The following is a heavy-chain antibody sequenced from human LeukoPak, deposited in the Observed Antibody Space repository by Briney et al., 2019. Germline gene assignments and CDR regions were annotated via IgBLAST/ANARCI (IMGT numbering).Heavy chain of an antibody. Sequence: SETLSLTCTVSGGSISSYFWSWIRQPAGKGLEWIGRIYASGSNNYNPSLKSRVTMSVDTSKNQFSLKLTSVTAADTAVYYCAREYSSSSGKNAFDIWGQGTMVTVSS. J-gene: IGHJ3*02. CDR1: GGSISSYF. V-gene: IGHV4-4*07. D-gene: IGHD6-6*01. CDR3: AREYSSSSGKNAFDI. CDR2: IYASGSN.